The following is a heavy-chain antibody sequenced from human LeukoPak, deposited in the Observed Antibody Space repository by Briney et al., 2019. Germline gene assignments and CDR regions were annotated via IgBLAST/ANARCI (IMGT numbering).Heavy chain of an antibody. V-gene: IGHV4-30-4*01. CDR3: SRGAGLSDY. D-gene: IGHD6-19*01. Sequence: PSQTLSLTCTVSGDSVSSGDYYWSWIRQPPGKGLEWIGYIYHSGSTFYNPSLKSRVTISIDTSKNQFSLKLGSVTAADTAVYYCSRGAGLSDYWGQGTLVTVSS. J-gene: IGHJ4*02. CDR2: IYHSGST. CDR1: GDSVSSGDYY.